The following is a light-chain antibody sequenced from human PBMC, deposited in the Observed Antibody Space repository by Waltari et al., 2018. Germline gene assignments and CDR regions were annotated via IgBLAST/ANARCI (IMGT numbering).Light chain of an antibody. J-gene: IGLJ3*02. V-gene: IGLV8-61*01. CDR2: KGN. Sequence: QTVVTQEPSLSVSPGGTVTRTCALRSGSVSTTSYATWYQQTPGQPPRTLVYKGNARSSGVPDRFSGSILGNTAALTITGAQADDESDYYCALYMGSGIWVFGGGTKLTVL. CDR3: ALYMGSGIWV. CDR1: SGSVSTTSY.